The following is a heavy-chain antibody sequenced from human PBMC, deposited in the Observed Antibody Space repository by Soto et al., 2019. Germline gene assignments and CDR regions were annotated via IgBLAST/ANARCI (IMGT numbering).Heavy chain of an antibody. V-gene: IGHV4-31*03. CDR1: GGSISSGTSY. CDR3: GSIPRSGYSYGIAY. D-gene: IGHD5-18*01. CDR2: IYFPGTT. J-gene: IGHJ4*02. Sequence: QVQLQESGPGLVKPSQTLSLTCNVSGGSISSGTSYWTWIRQHTGEGLEWIGHIYFPGTTYSNPSHRSRLTISVDTSKIQSSLNQTSVPSADTATSYCGSIPRSGYSYGIAYWGLGNLVT.